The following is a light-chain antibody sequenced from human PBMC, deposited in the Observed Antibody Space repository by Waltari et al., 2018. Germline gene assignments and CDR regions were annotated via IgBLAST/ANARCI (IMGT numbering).Light chain of an antibody. CDR1: QGIGSS. CDR3: QHAKSFPLT. Sequence: DTQLTQPPSSVPAFVGDRVRVTCRASQGIGSSLAWYQQRPGKVPYLLIYAGSTLQNGVPSRFSGSGSGTEFTLTISSLQPEDSATYYCQHAKSFPLTFGPGTKVAIK. CDR2: AGS. J-gene: IGKJ3*01. V-gene: IGKV1-12*01.